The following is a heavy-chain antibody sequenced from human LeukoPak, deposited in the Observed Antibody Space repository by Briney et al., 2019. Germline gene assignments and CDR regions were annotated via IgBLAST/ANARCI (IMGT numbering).Heavy chain of an antibody. D-gene: IGHD3-10*01. CDR3: ARDQEPYYYGSGRHYGDDY. Sequence: ASVKVSCKASGGTFSSYAISWARQAPGQGLEWMGGIIPIFGTANYAQKFQGRVTTTADESTSTAYMELSSLRSEDTAVYYCARDQEPYYYGSGRHYGDDYWGQGTLVTVSS. CDR2: IIPIFGTA. J-gene: IGHJ4*02. V-gene: IGHV1-69*13. CDR1: GGTFSSYA.